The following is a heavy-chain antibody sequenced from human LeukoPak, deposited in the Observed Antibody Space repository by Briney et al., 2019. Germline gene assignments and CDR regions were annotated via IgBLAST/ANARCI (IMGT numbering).Heavy chain of an antibody. V-gene: IGHV1-2*02. CDR3: YVSGYDLDIFDY. Sequence: GASVKVSCKASGYTFTGYYMHWVRQAPGQGLEWMGWINPNSGGTDYAQKFQGRVTMTRDTSISTAYMELSRLRSDDTAVYYCYVSGYDLDIFDYWGQGTLVTVSS. CDR1: GYTFTGYY. CDR2: INPNSGGT. J-gene: IGHJ4*02. D-gene: IGHD3-3*01.